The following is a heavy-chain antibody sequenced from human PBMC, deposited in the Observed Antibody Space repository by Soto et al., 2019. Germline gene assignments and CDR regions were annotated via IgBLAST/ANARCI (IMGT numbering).Heavy chain of an antibody. D-gene: IGHD3-16*01. CDR2: ISYDGKQT. Sequence: SLRLSFVSRGVTFKDYVMHWVRQAPGKGLEWVAFISYDGKQTYYADSVKGRFTISKDKSKRTLFLQMNSLRVDDTAVYYCARDGWGSNWYFDLWGRGTLVTVS. CDR3: ARDGWGSNWYFDL. V-gene: IGHV3-30*03. J-gene: IGHJ2*01. CDR1: GVTFKDYV.